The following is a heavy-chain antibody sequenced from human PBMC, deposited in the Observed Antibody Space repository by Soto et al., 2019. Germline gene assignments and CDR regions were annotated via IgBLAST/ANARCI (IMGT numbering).Heavy chain of an antibody. CDR3: ARDYVPRTYYYWFDP. V-gene: IGHV1-18*01. J-gene: IGHJ5*02. CDR2: ISAYNGNT. D-gene: IGHD1-26*01. CDR1: GYTFTSYG. Sequence: GASVKVSCKASGYTFTSYGISWVRQAPGQGLEWMGWISAYNGNTNYAQKLQGRVTMTTDTSTSTAYMELRSLRSDDTAVYYCARDYVPRTYYYWFDPWGQGTLVTVSS.